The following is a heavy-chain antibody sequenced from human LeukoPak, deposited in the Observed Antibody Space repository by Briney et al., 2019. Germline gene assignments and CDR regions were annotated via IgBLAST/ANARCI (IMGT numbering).Heavy chain of an antibody. V-gene: IGHV4-39*07. J-gene: IGHJ4*02. CDR2: IYYSGST. CDR3: ASGTRYYYDLGLLYDY. D-gene: IGHD3-22*01. CDR1: GGSISSSSYY. Sequence: SETLSLTCTVSGGSISSSSYYWGWIRQPPGKGLEWIGSIYYSGSTYYNPSLKSRVTISVDTSKNQFSLKLSSVTAADTAVYYCASGTRYYYDLGLLYDYWGQGTLVTVSS.